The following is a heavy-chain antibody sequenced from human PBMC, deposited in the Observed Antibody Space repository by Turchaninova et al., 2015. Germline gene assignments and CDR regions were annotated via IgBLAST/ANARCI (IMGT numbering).Heavy chain of an antibody. V-gene: IGHV2-5*09. CDR1: GFSLITSGLG. J-gene: IGHJ4*02. Sequence: QVTLKESGPTLVKPTQTLTLTCRFSGFSLITSGLGVGWIRQPPGKALEWLAVVYWDDVKRYRPSLESRLTVTQDIPKNQVVLTMTNMDPADTATYYCAYSRVPGTGFIGFFWGQGILVTVSS. D-gene: IGHD3/OR15-3a*01. CDR3: AYSRVPGTGFIGFF. CDR2: VYWDDVK.